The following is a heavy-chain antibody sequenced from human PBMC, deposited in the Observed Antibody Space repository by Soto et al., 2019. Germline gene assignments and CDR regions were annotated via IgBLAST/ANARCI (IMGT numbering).Heavy chain of an antibody. J-gene: IGHJ6*02. CDR1: GGSISSGGYY. D-gene: IGHD6-6*01. Sequence: QVQLQESGPGLVKPSQTLSLTCTVSGGSISSGGYYWSWIRQHPGKGLEWIGYIYYSGSTYYNPYLKSRVTISVDTSKNQFSLKLSSVTAADTAVYYCARGYASLTARPLFDYYYGMDVWGQGTTVTVSS. CDR3: ARGYASLTARPLFDYYYGMDV. V-gene: IGHV4-31*03. CDR2: IYYSGST.